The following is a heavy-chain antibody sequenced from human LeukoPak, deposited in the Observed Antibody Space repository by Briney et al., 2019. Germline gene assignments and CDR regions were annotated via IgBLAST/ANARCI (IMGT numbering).Heavy chain of an antibody. CDR3: AREGLRDSSGPLWYFDY. CDR1: GGTFSSYA. V-gene: IGHV1-69*13. Sequence: ASVKVSCKASGGTFSSYAISWVRQAPGQGLEWMGGIIPIFGTANYAQKFQGRVTITADESTSTAYMELSSLRSEDTAVYYCAREGLRDSSGPLWYFDYWGQGTLVTVSS. D-gene: IGHD6-19*01. J-gene: IGHJ4*02. CDR2: IIPIFGTA.